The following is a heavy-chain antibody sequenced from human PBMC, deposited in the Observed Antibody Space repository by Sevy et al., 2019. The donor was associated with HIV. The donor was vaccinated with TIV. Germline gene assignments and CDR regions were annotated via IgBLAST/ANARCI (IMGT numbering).Heavy chain of an antibody. D-gene: IGHD3-22*01. J-gene: IGHJ5*01. CDR1: GFTFTSYA. CDR2: ISGSGQSS. V-gene: IGHV3-23*01. CDR3: AKDRIDSSFYGSNRFDF. Sequence: GGSLRLSCAASGFTFTSYAMYWVRQAPGKGLEWVAAISGSGQSSFYADSVKGRFTMSRDRSKNTLFLQMDSLRVEDTALYYCAKDRIDSSFYGSNRFDFWGQGTPVTVSS.